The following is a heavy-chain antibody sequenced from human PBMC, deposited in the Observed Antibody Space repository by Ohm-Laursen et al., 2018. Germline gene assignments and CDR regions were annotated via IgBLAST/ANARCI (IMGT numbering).Heavy chain of an antibody. D-gene: IGHD3-3*01. J-gene: IGHJ3*01. Sequence: SLRLSCAASGFNFGAHNMNWVRQAPGKGLEWVSLLWYDGSNKLYAESVKGRFTISRDTSKKTLYLQMSALSAEDAAVYYCARDRTVYGVGNGLDALDVWGQGTMVTVSS. CDR3: ARDRTVYGVGNGLDALDV. CDR2: LWYDGSNK. CDR1: GFNFGAHN. V-gene: IGHV3-33*01.